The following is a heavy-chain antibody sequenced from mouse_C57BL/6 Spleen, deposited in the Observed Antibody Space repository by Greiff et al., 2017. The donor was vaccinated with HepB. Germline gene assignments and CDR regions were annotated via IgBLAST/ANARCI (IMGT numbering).Heavy chain of an antibody. CDR1: GYAFSSSW. V-gene: IGHV1-82*01. D-gene: IGHD1-1*01. Sequence: VKLMESGPELVKPGASVKISCKASGYAFSSSWMNWVKQRPGKGLEWIGRIYPGDGDTNYNGKFKGKATLTADKSSSTAYMQLSSLTSEDSAVYFCAREGVLPFDYWGQGTTLTVSS. CDR3: AREGVLPFDY. CDR2: IYPGDGDT. J-gene: IGHJ2*01.